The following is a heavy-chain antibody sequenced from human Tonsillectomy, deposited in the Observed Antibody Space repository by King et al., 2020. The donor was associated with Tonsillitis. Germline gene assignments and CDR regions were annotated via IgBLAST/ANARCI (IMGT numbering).Heavy chain of an antibody. CDR2: IYCDDDK. D-gene: IGHD2-2*01. V-gene: IGHV2-5*02. J-gene: IGHJ5*02. CDR3: AHTYCRSTECRNWLHP. Sequence: TLKESGPTLVKPTQTLTLTCTFSGFSLNTSGVGVGGIRQPPGKALECLALIYCDDDKRYSPSLKSRLTITKDTSKNQVVLTMTNSDPVDSATYSCAHTYCRSTECRNWLHPWGQGTLVTVSS. CDR1: GFSLNTSGVG.